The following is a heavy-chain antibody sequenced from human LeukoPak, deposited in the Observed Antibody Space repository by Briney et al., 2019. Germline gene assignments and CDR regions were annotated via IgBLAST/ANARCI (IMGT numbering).Heavy chain of an antibody. CDR1: GFTFSSYA. J-gene: IGHJ4*02. CDR2: ISTSGGSP. CDR3: ARDERLLSFLK. D-gene: IGHD3-3*01. Sequence: GGSLRLSCAASGFTFSSYAMSWVRQAPGKGLEWVSAISTSGGSPYYADSVKGRFTISRDNSKNTLYLQMNSLRAEDTAIYYCARDERLLSFLKWGQGTLVTVSS. V-gene: IGHV3-23*01.